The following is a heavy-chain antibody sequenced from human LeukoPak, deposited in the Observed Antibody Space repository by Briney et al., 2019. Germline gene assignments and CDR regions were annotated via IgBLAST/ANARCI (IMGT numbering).Heavy chain of an antibody. Sequence: ASVKVSCKATGYTFRGYYMHWVRQAPGQGLERLGWVSPNSGVTNYAQRFQGRVTMSWDTAVSTAYMELRRLTSDDTGLYYCASLRGSPGYWGQGTLLTVSS. J-gene: IGHJ4*02. CDR1: GYTFRGYY. V-gene: IGHV1-2*02. CDR2: VSPNSGVT. CDR3: ASLRGSPGY. D-gene: IGHD3-16*01.